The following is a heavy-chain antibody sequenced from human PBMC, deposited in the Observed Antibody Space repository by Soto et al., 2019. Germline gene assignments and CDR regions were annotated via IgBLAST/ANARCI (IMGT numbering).Heavy chain of an antibody. J-gene: IGHJ4*02. D-gene: IGHD6-6*01. V-gene: IGHV3-53*01. Sequence: PGGSLRLSCAASGFTVSSNYMSWVRQAPGKGLEWVSVIYSGGSTYYADSVKGRFTISRDNAKNSLYLQMNSLRAEDTAVYYCARGRSSSVYFDYWGQGTLVTVSS. CDR3: ARGRSSSVYFDY. CDR2: IYSGGST. CDR1: GFTVSSNY.